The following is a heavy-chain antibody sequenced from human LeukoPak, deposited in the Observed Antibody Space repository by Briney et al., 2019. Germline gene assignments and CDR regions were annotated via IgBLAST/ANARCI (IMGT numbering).Heavy chain of an antibody. V-gene: IGHV3-21*01. D-gene: IGHD2-2*01. CDR3: ARDGDIVVVPADLDY. CDR2: ISSSSSYI. CDR1: GFTFTSYS. Sequence: GGSLRLSCAASGFTFTSYSMNWVRQAPGKGLEWVSSISSSSSYIYYADSVKGRFTISRDNAKNSLYLQMSSLRAEDTAVYYCARDGDIVVVPADLDYWGQGTRVTVSS. J-gene: IGHJ4*02.